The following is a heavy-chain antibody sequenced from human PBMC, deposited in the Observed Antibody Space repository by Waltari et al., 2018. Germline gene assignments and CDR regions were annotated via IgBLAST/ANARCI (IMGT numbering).Heavy chain of an antibody. Sequence: QVHLQESGPGLVKPSETLSLTCPVPNGSPNNHYWSWIRQPPGKRMEWIGWINQITGDTNYNPSLESRVIISSDISKNQFSLKLTSVTAADTAIYYCAREGSLYSSTGGWIGPWGQGMLVTVSS. J-gene: IGHJ5*01. CDR2: INQITGDT. V-gene: IGHV4-59*11. CDR1: NGSPNNHY. D-gene: IGHD2-2*01. CDR3: AREGSLYSSTGGWIGP.